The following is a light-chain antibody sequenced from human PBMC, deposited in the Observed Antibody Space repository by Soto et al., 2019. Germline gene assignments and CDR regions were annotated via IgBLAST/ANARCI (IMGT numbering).Light chain of an antibody. Sequence: QSVLTQPPSVSAAPGQKVTISCSGSSSNIGGNSVSWYQQLPGTAPKLLISDNDKRPSGIPDRFSGSKSATSATLAITGLQTGDEADYYCGTWDSSLSLYVFGTGTKVTVL. CDR2: DND. CDR1: SSNIGGNS. CDR3: GTWDSSLSLYV. J-gene: IGLJ1*01. V-gene: IGLV1-51*01.